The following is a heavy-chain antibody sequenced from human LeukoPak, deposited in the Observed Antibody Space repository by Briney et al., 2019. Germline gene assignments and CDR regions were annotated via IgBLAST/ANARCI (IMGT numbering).Heavy chain of an antibody. Sequence: SSETLSLTCTVSGGSISSYYWSWIRQPPGKGLEWIGYIYYSGSTNYNPSLKSRVTISVDTSKNQFSLKLSSVTAADTAVYYCAGDHYYYYGMDVWGQGTTVTVSS. CDR2: IYYSGST. CDR1: GGSISSYY. V-gene: IGHV4-59*01. J-gene: IGHJ6*02. CDR3: AGDHYYYYGMDV.